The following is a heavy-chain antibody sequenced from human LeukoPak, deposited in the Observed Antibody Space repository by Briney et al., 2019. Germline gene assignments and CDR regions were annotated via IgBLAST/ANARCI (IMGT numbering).Heavy chain of an antibody. J-gene: IGHJ6*03. D-gene: IGHD6-25*01. Sequence: GGSLRLSCAASGFAFNTFGMHWFRQAPGKGLEWVSSISSSSSYIYYADSVKGRFTISRDNAKNSLYLQMNSLRAEDTAVYYCARVAARYYYYYYMDVWGKGTTVTVSS. V-gene: IGHV3-21*01. CDR3: ARVAARYYYYYYMDV. CDR1: GFAFNTFG. CDR2: ISSSSSYI.